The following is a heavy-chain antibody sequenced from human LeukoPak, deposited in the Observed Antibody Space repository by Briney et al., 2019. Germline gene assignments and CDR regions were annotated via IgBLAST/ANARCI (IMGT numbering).Heavy chain of an antibody. CDR1: GFTFSSYG. V-gene: IGHV3-30*02. CDR3: AKAALPYSSGRDYFDY. CDR2: IRYDGSNK. J-gene: IGHJ4*02. D-gene: IGHD6-19*01. Sequence: GGSLRLSCAASGFTFSSYGMHWVRQAPGKGLEWVAFIRYDGSNKYYADSVEGRFTISRDNSKNTLYLQMNSLRAEDTAVYYCAKAALPYSSGRDYFDYWGQGTLVTVSS.